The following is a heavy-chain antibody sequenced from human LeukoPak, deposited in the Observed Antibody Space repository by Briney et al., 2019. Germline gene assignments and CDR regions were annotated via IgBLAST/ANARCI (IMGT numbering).Heavy chain of an antibody. CDR3: ATGRYDNGGYSGLDY. V-gene: IGHV3-64*01. J-gene: IGHJ4*02. CDR2: ITSNGGGT. Sequence: GGSLRLSCAASGFTFSSYGMHWVRQAPGKGLEYVSAITSNGGGTYYANSVKGRFSISRDNSKNTLYLQMGSLRADDMAVYYCATGRYDNGGYSGLDYWGQGTLVTVSS. CDR1: GFTFSSYG. D-gene: IGHD3-22*01.